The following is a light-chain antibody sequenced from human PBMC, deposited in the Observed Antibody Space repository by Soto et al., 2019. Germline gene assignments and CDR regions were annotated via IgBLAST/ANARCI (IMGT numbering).Light chain of an antibody. CDR3: QQYGSSPGT. CDR2: GAS. CDR1: QSVSSIY. Sequence: EIVLTQSPGTLSLSPGERATLSCRASQSVSSIYLAWYQQKPGQAPRLLIYGASSRATGIPDRFSGSGSGTDFTLTISRLEPEDSAFYFCQQYGSSPGTFGQGTKLEIK. V-gene: IGKV3-20*01. J-gene: IGKJ2*01.